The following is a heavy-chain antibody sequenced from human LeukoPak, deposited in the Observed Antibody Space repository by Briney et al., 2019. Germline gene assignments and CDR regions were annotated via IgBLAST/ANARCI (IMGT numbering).Heavy chain of an antibody. D-gene: IGHD2-2*01. Sequence: ASVKVSCKASGYTFTGYYMHWVRQAPGQGLEWMGWINPNSGGTNYAQKFQGRVTMTRDTSISIAYMELSRLRSDDTAVYYCARAHIVVVPADADNWFDPWGQGTLVTVSS. V-gene: IGHV1-2*02. CDR2: INPNSGGT. CDR1: GYTFTGYY. J-gene: IGHJ5*02. CDR3: ARAHIVVVPADADNWFDP.